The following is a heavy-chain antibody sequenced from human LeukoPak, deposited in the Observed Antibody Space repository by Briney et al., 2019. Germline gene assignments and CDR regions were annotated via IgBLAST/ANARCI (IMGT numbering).Heavy chain of an antibody. J-gene: IGHJ3*02. CDR1: GGSISSYY. V-gene: IGHV4-59*01. CDR2: IYYSGST. Sequence: SETLSLTCTVSGGSISSYYWSWIRQPPGKGLEWIGYIYYSGSTNYNPSLTSRVTISVDTSKNQFSLNLNSVTAADTAVYYCAKSNGYGLVDIWGQGTMVTVPS. CDR3: AKSNGYGLVDI. D-gene: IGHD3-10*01.